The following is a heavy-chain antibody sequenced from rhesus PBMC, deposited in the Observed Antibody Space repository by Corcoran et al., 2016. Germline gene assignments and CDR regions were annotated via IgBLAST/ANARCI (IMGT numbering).Heavy chain of an antibody. D-gene: IGHD3-3*01. CDR2: INGNSGTT. Sequence: QVQLQESGPGLVKASETLTLTCAVSGGSISGNYWSWLRQPPGQGLEWIGQINGNSGTTDYKPSLKSRVTISKDASKNQFSLKLSSVTAADTAVYYCAKHTGFSFDYWGQGVPVTVSS. J-gene: IGHJ4*01. CDR3: AKHTGFSFDY. CDR1: GGSISGNY. V-gene: IGHV4-80*01.